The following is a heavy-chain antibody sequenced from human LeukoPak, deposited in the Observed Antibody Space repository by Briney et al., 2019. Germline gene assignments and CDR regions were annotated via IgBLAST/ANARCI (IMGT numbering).Heavy chain of an antibody. Sequence: SETLSLTCTVSGGSTSRYHWSWIRQPPGKSLEWIGYIYYSGSTTCNPSLKSRVTISIDTSNNRFSLNLTSVTAADTAVYYCARLPGIAAVWGQGTLVIVSS. CDR2: IYYSGST. J-gene: IGHJ1*01. D-gene: IGHD6-13*01. V-gene: IGHV4-59*08. CDR3: ARLPGIAAV. CDR1: GGSTSRYH.